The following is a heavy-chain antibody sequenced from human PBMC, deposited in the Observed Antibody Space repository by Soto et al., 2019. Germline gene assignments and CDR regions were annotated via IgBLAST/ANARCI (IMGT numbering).Heavy chain of an antibody. Sequence: PSETLSLTCTVSGGSLSSYYWSWIRQPPGKGLEWIGYIYYSGSTNYNPSLKSRVTISVDTSKNQFSLKLSSVTAADTAVYYCARDYRLGGYSYRHYFDYWGQGTLVTVSS. D-gene: IGHD5-18*01. CDR3: ARDYRLGGYSYRHYFDY. V-gene: IGHV4-59*01. CDR1: GGSLSSYY. CDR2: IYYSGST. J-gene: IGHJ4*02.